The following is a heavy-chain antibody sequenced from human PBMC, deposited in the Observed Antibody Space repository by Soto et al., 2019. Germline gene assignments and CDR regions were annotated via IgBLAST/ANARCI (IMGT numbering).Heavy chain of an antibody. J-gene: IGHJ6*02. CDR2: INHSGST. CDR3: ARSIAVAGTDYYGMDV. D-gene: IGHD6-19*01. Sequence: PSETLSLTCAVYGESFSGYYWSWIRQPPGKGLEWIGEINHSGSTNYNPSLKSRVTISVDTSKNQFSLKLSSVTAADTAVYYCARSIAVAGTDYYGMDVWGQGTTVTVSS. CDR1: GESFSGYY. V-gene: IGHV4-34*01.